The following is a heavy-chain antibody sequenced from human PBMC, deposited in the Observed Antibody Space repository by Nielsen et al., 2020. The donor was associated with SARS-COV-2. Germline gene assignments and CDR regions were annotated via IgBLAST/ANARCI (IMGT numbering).Heavy chain of an antibody. CDR1: GFTFSSYS. CDR2: ISTTGNYI. Sequence: GESLKISCAASGFTFSSYSMFWVRQAPGKGLEWVSSISTTGNYIFYVDSVKGRFTISRDNVKNSLYLQVSSLRTEDTAVYYCARGDSNGYPDYWGQGTLVTVSS. D-gene: IGHD3-22*01. CDR3: ARGDSNGYPDY. J-gene: IGHJ4*02. V-gene: IGHV3-21*01.